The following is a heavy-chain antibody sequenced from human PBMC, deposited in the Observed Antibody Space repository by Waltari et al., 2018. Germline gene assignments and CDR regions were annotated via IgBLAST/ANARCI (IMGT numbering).Heavy chain of an antibody. CDR3: ASGGAAAEGY. D-gene: IGHD6-13*01. CDR1: GFTFSNYG. Sequence: QVQLVESGGGVVQPGRSLRLSCAASGFTFSNYGMHWVRQAPGKGREWVADISYDGNKKYYADSVKGRFTISRDNSKNTLYLQLNSLRSEDTAVYYCASGGAAAEGYWGQGTLVTVSS. V-gene: IGHV3-30*03. CDR2: ISYDGNKK. J-gene: IGHJ4*02.